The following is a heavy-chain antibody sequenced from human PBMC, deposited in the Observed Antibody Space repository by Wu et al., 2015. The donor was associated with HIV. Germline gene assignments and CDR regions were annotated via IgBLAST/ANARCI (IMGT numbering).Heavy chain of an antibody. CDR1: GYTFTGYY. Sequence: QVQLVQSGAEVKKPGASVKVSCKASGYTFTGYYMHWVRQAPGQGLEWMGWINPNSGGTNYAQKFQGRVTMTRDTSISTTYMELSRLRSDDTALYYCARDRGDSSGYDAFDIWGQGTMVTVSS. V-gene: IGHV1-2*02. CDR2: INPNSGGT. D-gene: IGHD3-22*01. CDR3: ARDRGDSSGYDAFDI. J-gene: IGHJ3*02.